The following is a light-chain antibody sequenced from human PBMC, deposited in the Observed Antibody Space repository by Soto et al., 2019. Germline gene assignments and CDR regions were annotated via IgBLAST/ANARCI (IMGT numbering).Light chain of an antibody. CDR3: QQYGRPSRT. V-gene: IGKV3-20*01. Sequence: EIVLTQSPGTLSLSPGERATLSCRASQSVSSYLAWYQQKPGQAPRLLIYGASSRATGIPDRFSGSGSGTVFTLTISRLEPEDLEVYYCQQYGRPSRTFGQGTKVEIK. J-gene: IGKJ1*01. CDR2: GAS. CDR1: QSVSSY.